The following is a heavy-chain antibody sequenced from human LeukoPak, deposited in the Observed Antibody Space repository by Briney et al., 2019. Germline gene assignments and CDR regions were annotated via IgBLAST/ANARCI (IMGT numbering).Heavy chain of an antibody. CDR1: GGSISSGSYY. V-gene: IGHV4-61*02. Sequence: SETLSLTCTVSGGSISSGSYYWRWIRQPAGKGLEWIGRIYTSGSTNYNPSLKSRVTISVDTSKNQFSLKLSSVTAADTAVYYCARGPISKYCGGDCYSPDYWGQGTLVTVSS. D-gene: IGHD2-21*02. J-gene: IGHJ4*02. CDR3: ARGPISKYCGGDCYSPDY. CDR2: IYTSGST.